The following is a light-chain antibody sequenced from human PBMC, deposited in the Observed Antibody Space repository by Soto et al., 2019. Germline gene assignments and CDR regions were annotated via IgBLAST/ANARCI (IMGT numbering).Light chain of an antibody. V-gene: IGKV1-33*01. CDR3: QQYDNLPLT. CDR2: DAS. CDR1: QDINNC. J-gene: IGKJ3*01. Sequence: DIQMTQTPSSLSASVGDRVTITCQASQDINNCLNWYYQKPGKAPKLLIYDASNLETGVPSRFSGSGSGTHFTLTISSLQPEDTATYYCQQYDNLPLTFGPGNKVDIK.